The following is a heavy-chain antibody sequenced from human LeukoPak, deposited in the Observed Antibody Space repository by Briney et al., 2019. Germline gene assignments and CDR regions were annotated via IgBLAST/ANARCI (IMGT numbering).Heavy chain of an antibody. V-gene: IGHV3-48*01. CDR3: ARDLNWNFDY. J-gene: IGHJ4*02. CDR2: ISSGSTSI. Sequence: GGSLRLSCAASGFTFSSYSMNWVRQAPGKGLEYISYISSGSTSISYADSVKGRFTISRDNTKNSLYLQMNSLRAEDTAVYYCARDLNWNFDYWGQGALVTVSS. CDR1: GFTFSSYS. D-gene: IGHD1-20*01.